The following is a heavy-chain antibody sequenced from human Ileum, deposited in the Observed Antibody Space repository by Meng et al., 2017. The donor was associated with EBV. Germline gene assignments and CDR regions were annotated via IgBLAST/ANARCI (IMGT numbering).Heavy chain of an antibody. V-gene: IGHV4-61*01. CDR2: IYYTGST. CDR1: GSSVHSGSSY. J-gene: IGHJ5*02. CDR3: VRGTGTTFA. D-gene: IGHD1-1*01. Sequence: QVQLVDQGPGLVKPSEALSPTCTVPGSSVHSGSSYWSWIPQHPGEGLGWIGYIYYTGSTNFNPALNIRVTISVETSKNQFSLTLTSATAADTAVYYCVRGTGTTFAWGQGTLVTVSS.